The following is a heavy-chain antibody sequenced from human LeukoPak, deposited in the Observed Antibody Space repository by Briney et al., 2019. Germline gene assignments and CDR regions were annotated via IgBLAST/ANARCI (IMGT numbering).Heavy chain of an antibody. D-gene: IGHD4-11*01. V-gene: IGHV4-61*02. J-gene: IGHJ4*02. Sequence: SETLSLTCSVSGGFISSGGYYWSWLRQPAGKGLEWIGRIYTGGSTNYDPSLKSRVTMSVDTSKNQFSLKLTSVTAADTAVYYCARTSTVTTAFEIWGQGTLVTVSS. CDR3: ARTSTVTTAFEI. CDR2: IYTGGST. CDR1: GGFISSGGYY.